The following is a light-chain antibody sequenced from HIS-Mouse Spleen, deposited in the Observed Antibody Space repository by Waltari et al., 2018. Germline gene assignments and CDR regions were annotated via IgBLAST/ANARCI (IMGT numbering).Light chain of an antibody. CDR3: LLYYGGAHWV. Sequence: QTVVTQEPSLTVSPGGTVTLTCASSTGSVTSAYYPTWFQQKPGQAPRALIYSTSNKPSWTPARFSGSLLGGKAALTLSGVQPEDEAEYYCLLYYGGAHWVFGGGTKLTVL. CDR2: STS. J-gene: IGLJ3*02. CDR1: TGSVTSAYY. V-gene: IGLV7-43*01.